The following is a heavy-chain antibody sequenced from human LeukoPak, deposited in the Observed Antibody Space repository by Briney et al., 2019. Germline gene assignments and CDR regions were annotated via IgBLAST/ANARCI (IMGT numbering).Heavy chain of an antibody. CDR2: IYYSGST. V-gene: IGHV4-39*07. CDR3: ARRLMAPGRFFDY. J-gene: IGHJ4*02. Sequence: PSETLSLTCTVSGGSISSSSYYWGWLRQPPGKGLEWIGSIYYSGSTYYNPSLKSRVTISVDTSKNQFSLKLSSVTAADTAVYYCARRLMAPGRFFDYWGQGTLVTVSS. D-gene: IGHD5-24*01. CDR1: GGSISSSSYY.